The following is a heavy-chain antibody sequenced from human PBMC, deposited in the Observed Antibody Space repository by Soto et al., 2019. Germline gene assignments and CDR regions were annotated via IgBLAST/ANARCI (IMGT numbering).Heavy chain of an antibody. Sequence: PSETLSLTCTVSGGSISSSSYYWGWIRQPPGKGLEWIGSIYYSGSTYYNPSLKSRVTISVDTSKNQFPLKLSSVTAADTAVYYCARLGGRIGPFRFDPWGRGTLVTVSS. CDR2: IYYSGST. CDR3: ARLGGRIGPFRFDP. J-gene: IGHJ5*02. D-gene: IGHD3-16*01. V-gene: IGHV4-39*01. CDR1: GGSISSSSYY.